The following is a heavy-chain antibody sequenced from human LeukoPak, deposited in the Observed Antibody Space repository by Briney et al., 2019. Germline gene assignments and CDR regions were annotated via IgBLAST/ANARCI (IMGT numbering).Heavy chain of an antibody. V-gene: IGHV3-11*01. CDR2: ISGSGGTI. D-gene: IGHD6-13*01. Sequence: PGGSLRLSCAASGFTFSDYYMSWIRQAPGKGLEWVSYISGSGGTISYADSVKGRFTMSRDNAKNSLYLQMDSLRAEDTAVYYCARESSTWHPFDYWGQGTLVTVSS. CDR1: GFTFSDYY. J-gene: IGHJ4*02. CDR3: ARESSTWHPFDY.